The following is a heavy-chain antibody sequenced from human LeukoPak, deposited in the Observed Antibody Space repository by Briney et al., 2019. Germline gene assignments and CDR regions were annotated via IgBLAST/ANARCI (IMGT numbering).Heavy chain of an antibody. CDR3: ARRGPPRTMLRGVKSGWFDP. Sequence: SETLPLTCTVSGYSISSGYFWSWIRQPPGKGLEWIGEINRSASTNYNPSLKSRVTISIDTSKNQFSLKLSSVTAADTAVYYCARRGPPRTMLRGVKSGWFDPWGQGTLVTVSS. CDR1: GYSISSGYF. D-gene: IGHD3-10*01. J-gene: IGHJ5*02. CDR2: INRSAST. V-gene: IGHV4-38-2*02.